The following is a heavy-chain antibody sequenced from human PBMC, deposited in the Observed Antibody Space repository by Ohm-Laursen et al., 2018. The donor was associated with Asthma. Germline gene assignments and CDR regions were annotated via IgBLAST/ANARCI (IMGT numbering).Heavy chain of an antibody. CDR1: GGSISSYY. J-gene: IGHJ6*02. CDR3: ARGAIVVVPAARSYYYYGMDV. D-gene: IGHD2-2*01. Sequence: SETLSLTCTVSGGSISSYYWSWIRQPPGKGLEWIGYIYYSGSTNYNPSLKSRVTISVDTSKNQFSLKLSSVTAADTAVYYCARGAIVVVPAARSYYYYGMDVWGQGTTVTVSS. V-gene: IGHV4-59*01. CDR2: IYYSGST.